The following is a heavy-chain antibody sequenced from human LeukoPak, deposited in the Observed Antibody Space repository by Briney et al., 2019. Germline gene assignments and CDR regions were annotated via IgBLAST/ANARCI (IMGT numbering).Heavy chain of an antibody. CDR3: ARDVVMSDRYGSGSSFFDY. Sequence: GGSLRLSCAASGFTFSSYGMHWVRQAPGKGLEWVAVIWYDGSNKYYADSVKGRFTISRDNSKNTLYLQMNSLRAEDTAVYYCARDVVMSDRYGSGSSFFDYWGQGTLVTVSS. CDR2: IWYDGSNK. J-gene: IGHJ4*02. D-gene: IGHD3-10*01. CDR1: GFTFSSYG. V-gene: IGHV3-33*01.